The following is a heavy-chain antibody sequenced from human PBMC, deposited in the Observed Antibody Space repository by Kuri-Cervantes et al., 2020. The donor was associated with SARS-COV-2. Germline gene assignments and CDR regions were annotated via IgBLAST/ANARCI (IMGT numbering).Heavy chain of an antibody. Sequence: GSLRLSCTVSGGSISSYYWSWIRQPPGKGLEWIGYIYYSGSTNYNPSLKSRVTISVDTSKNQFSLKLSSVTAADTAVYYCAKDRGYSYGQPDAFDIWGQGTMVTVSS. CDR1: GGSISSYY. CDR3: AKDRGYSYGQPDAFDI. CDR2: IYYSGST. V-gene: IGHV4-59*12. J-gene: IGHJ3*02. D-gene: IGHD5-18*01.